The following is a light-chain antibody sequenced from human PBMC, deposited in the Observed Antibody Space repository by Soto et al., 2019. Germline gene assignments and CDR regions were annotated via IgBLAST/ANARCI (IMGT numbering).Light chain of an antibody. CDR3: QQSYSTPT. CDR1: QSISGY. CDR2: GAS. Sequence: DIEMTQSPSSLSASVGDRLTITCRASQSISGYLNWYQQKPGKAPXXLIYGASTLQSGVPSRFSASGSGTHFTLTINSLPPEDFGTYSCQQSYSTPTFGQGTKVDIK. V-gene: IGKV1-39*01. J-gene: IGKJ1*01.